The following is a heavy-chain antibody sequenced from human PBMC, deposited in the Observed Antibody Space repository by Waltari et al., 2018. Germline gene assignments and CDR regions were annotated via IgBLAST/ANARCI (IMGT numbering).Heavy chain of an antibody. Sequence: QVQLVQSGAEVKKPGSSVKVPCKPAGGYFRRHATNLVGQAPGQGLEWMGGIIPIFGTANYAQKFQGRVTITPDESTSTAYMELSSLRSEDTAVYYCASGLVITGKFDYWGQGTLVTVSS. D-gene: IGHD3-22*01. J-gene: IGHJ4*02. V-gene: IGHV1-69*05. CDR1: GGYFRRHA. CDR3: ASGLVITGKFDY. CDR2: IIPIFGTA.